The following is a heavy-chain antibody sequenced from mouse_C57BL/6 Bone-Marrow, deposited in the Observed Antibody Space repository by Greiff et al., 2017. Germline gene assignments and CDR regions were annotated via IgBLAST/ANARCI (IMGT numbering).Heavy chain of an antibody. Sequence: VQLQQSGAELVRPGASVKLSCTASGFNIKDDYMHWVKQRPEHGLEWIGWIDPENCDTDYASKFQGKATITADTSSNTAYLQLRSLTSEDTAIYYCTTYQLSYYFDSWGQGTTLTVSS. J-gene: IGHJ2*01. CDR1: GFNIKDDY. D-gene: IGHD1-3*01. CDR2: IDPENCDT. V-gene: IGHV14-4*01. CDR3: TTYQLSYYFDS.